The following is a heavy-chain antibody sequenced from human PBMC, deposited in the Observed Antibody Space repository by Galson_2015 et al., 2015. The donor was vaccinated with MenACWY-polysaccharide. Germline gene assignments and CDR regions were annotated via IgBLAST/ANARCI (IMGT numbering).Heavy chain of an antibody. CDR3: VRERGPFDGFDI. J-gene: IGHJ3*02. V-gene: IGHV3-33*01. D-gene: IGHD3-10*01. Sequence: SLRLSCAASGFPFSTYGLHWVRQAPGKGLEWVAVIWAAGRNQYYADSVNGRFSISRDNSKNTLSLQLNRLRADDTAVNYCVRERGPFDGFDIWGQGTMVTVSS. CDR2: IWAAGRNQ. CDR1: GFPFSTYG.